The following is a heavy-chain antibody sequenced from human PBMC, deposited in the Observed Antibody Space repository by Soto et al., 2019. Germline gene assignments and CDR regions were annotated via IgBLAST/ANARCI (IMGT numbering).Heavy chain of an antibody. J-gene: IGHJ5*02. CDR3: ARERSSWYFRWFDP. V-gene: IGHV1-2*04. CDR1: GYTFTGYY. CDR2: INPNSGGT. D-gene: IGHD6-13*01. Sequence: QVQLVQSGAEVKKPGASVKVSCKASGYTFTGYYMHWVRQAPGQGLEWMGWINPNSGGTNYAQKFQGWVTMTRDTSISTAYMELSRLRSDGTAVYYCARERSSWYFRWFDPWGQGTLVTVSS.